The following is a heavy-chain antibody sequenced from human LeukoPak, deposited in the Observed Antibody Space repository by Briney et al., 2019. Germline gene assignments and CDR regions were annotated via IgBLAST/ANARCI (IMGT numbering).Heavy chain of an antibody. CDR3: ARGLFLEWFNFDY. J-gene: IGHJ4*02. CDR1: GFTFSSYS. V-gene: IGHV3-48*02. Sequence: QPGGSLRLSCAAFGFTFSSYSMNWVRQAPGKGLEWVSYISSSSSTIYYADSVKGRFTISRDNAKNSLYLQMNSLRDEDTAVYYCARGLFLEWFNFDYWGQGTLVTVSS. CDR2: ISSSSSTI. D-gene: IGHD3-3*01.